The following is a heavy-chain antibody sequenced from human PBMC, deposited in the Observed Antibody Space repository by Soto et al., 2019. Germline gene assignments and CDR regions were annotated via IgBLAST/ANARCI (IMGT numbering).Heavy chain of an antibody. V-gene: IGHV1-18*03. D-gene: IGHD1-1*01. CDR1: GYTFTSYG. Sequence: QVPLVQSGAEVKKPGASVKVSCKASGYTFTSYGISWVRQAPGQGLEWMGWISAYNGNTNYAQKLQGRVTMTTDTSTSTAYMELRSLRSDDMAVYDCAMEPEGADYYFYYCMDVWGQGTTVTVYS. CDR2: ISAYNGNT. J-gene: IGHJ6*02. CDR3: AMEPEGADYYFYYCMDV.